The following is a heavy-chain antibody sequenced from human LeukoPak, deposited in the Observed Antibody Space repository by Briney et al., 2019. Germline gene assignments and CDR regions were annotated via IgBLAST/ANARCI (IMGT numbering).Heavy chain of an antibody. J-gene: IGHJ4*02. CDR3: ARVVAVAGILDGN. D-gene: IGHD6-19*01. V-gene: IGHV1-18*01. Sequence: ASVRVSCTASGYTFTSYGISWVRQAPGQGGEWMGWISPDNGNTNYAQTLQGRVAMTTDTYTSTAYMEVRSMRSDDTAVYYCARVVAVAGILDGNWGQGTLVTVSS. CDR2: ISPDNGNT. CDR1: GYTFTSYG.